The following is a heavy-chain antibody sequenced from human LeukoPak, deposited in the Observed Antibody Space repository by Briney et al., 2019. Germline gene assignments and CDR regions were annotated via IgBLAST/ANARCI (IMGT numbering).Heavy chain of an antibody. CDR3: ARHRPENDY. J-gene: IGHJ4*02. V-gene: IGHV3-48*01. Sequence: GGSLRLSCAASGFTFSSYSMNWVRQAPGKGLEWVSYISSSSSTIYYADSVKGRFTISRDNAKNSLYLQMNSLRAEDTAVYYCARHRPENDYWGQGTLVTVSS. CDR1: GFTFSSYS. CDR2: ISSSSSTI.